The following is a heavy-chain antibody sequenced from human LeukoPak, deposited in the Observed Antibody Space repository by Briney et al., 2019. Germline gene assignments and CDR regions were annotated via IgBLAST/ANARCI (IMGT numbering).Heavy chain of an antibody. CDR2: IRYDGSNK. CDR3: AKVQRYDDSFFIDMYV. Sequence: PGGSLRLSSAAPGFTFTRTGIHSVSQAPGKGLEWVAFIRYDGSNKYYADSVKGRFTISRDNSKNTLYLQMNSMRAEDTAVYYSAKVQRYDDSFFIDMYVRGKGTTVTVSS. D-gene: IGHD3-16*02. V-gene: IGHV3-30*02. CDR1: GFTFTRTG. J-gene: IGHJ6*03.